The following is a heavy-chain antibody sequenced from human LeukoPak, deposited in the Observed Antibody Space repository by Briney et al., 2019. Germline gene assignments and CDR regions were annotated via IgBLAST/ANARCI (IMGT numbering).Heavy chain of an antibody. CDR1: RFTFSSYG. J-gene: IGHJ1*01. CDR3: ASGYPKTMIVGGTFQH. Sequence: GGSLRLSCAASRFTFSSYGMHWVRQAPGKGLEWVAFIRYDGSNKYYADSVKGRFTISRDNSKNTLYLQMNSLRAEDTAVYYCASGYPKTMIVGGTFQHWGQGTLVTVSS. D-gene: IGHD3-22*01. V-gene: IGHV3-30*02. CDR2: IRYDGSNK.